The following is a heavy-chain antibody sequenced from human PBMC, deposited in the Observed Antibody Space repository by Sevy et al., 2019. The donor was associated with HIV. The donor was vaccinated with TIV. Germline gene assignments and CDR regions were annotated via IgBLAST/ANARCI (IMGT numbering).Heavy chain of an antibody. CDR2: INHSGST. Sequence: SETPSLTCAVYGGSFSGYYWSWIRQPPGKGLEWIGEINHSGSTNYNPSLKSRVTISVDTSKNQFSLKLSSVTAADTAVYYCARDHCTNGVCYYYYYYGMDVWGQGTTVTVSS. D-gene: IGHD2-8*01. V-gene: IGHV4-34*01. CDR3: ARDHCTNGVCYYYYYYGMDV. CDR1: GGSFSGYY. J-gene: IGHJ6*02.